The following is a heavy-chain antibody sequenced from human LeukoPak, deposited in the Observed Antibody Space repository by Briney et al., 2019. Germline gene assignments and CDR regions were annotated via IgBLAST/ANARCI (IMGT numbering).Heavy chain of an antibody. CDR3: VGLWFGGGYFDY. J-gene: IGHJ4*02. CDR1: GYSISSGYY. CDR2: IYHSGST. V-gene: IGHV4-38-2*02. Sequence: SETLSLTCTVSGYSISSGYYWGWIRQPPGKGLEWIGSIYHSGSTYYNPSLKSRVTISVDTSKNHFSLKLSSVTAADTAVYYCVGLWFGGGYFDYWGQGTLVTVSS. D-gene: IGHD3-10*01.